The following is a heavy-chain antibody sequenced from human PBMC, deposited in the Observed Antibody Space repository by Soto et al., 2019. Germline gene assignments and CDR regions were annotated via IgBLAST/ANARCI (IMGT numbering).Heavy chain of an antibody. J-gene: IGHJ4*02. V-gene: IGHV4-4*07. CDR3: ARGSLAMDY. D-gene: IGHD3-16*02. Sequence: QVQLQESGPGLVKPSETLSLTCTVSGASLSNFYWSWIRQHAGKGLEWIGRVFPSGNTNYNPSLKSRVTMSIDSSKNQFSLTLNSVTAADTAVYYCARGSLAMDYWGQGTLVIVSS. CDR2: VFPSGNT. CDR1: GASLSNFY.